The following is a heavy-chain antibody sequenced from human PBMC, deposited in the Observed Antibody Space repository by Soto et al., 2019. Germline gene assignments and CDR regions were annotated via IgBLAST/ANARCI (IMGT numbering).Heavy chain of an antibody. V-gene: IGHV4-4*02. D-gene: IGHD1-26*01. CDR3: ATLPPRVVASLLPIPT. CDR1: GGSISSSNW. J-gene: IGHJ5*02. CDR2: IYHSGNT. Sequence: VQLRQSGPGLVKPSGTLSLTCAVSGGSISSSNWWTWVRQAPGKGLEWIGEIYHSGNTYYNPSLKGRVTITRDKSNTQFSLKLTSVTAADTAVYYCATLPPRVVASLLPIPTWGQGTLVTVSS.